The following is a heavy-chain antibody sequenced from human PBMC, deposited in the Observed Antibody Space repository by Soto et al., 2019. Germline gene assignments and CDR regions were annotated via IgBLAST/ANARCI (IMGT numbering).Heavy chain of an antibody. Sequence: GGSLRLSCAASGFTFSSYAMSWVRQAPGKGLEWVSAISGSGGSTYYADSVKGRFTISRDNSKNTLYLQMNSLRAEDTAVYYCANSIQDYDFWSGYYWGQGTLVPGYS. CDR3: ANSIQDYDFWSGYY. V-gene: IGHV3-23*01. D-gene: IGHD3-3*01. CDR2: ISGSGGST. J-gene: IGHJ1*01. CDR1: GFTFSSYA.